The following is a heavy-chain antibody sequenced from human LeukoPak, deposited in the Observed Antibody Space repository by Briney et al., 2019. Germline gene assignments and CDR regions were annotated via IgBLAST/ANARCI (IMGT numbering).Heavy chain of an antibody. CDR1: GFTFSSYA. Sequence: GGSLRLSCAASGFTFSSYAMSWVRQAPGKGLEWVSGISAGGSTTFYAGSVRGRFTISRDNSKNTLFLQMNSLRAEDAALYYCAKGTISVLDYWGQGTLVT. CDR3: AKGTISVLDY. CDR2: ISAGGSTT. J-gene: IGHJ4*02. V-gene: IGHV3-23*01. D-gene: IGHD2-21*01.